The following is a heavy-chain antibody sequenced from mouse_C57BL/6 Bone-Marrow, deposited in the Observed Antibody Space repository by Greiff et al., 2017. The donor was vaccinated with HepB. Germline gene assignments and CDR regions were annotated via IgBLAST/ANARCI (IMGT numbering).Heavy chain of an antibody. Sequence: QVQLQQPGAELVMPGASVKLSCKASGYTFTSYWMNWVKQRPGKGLEWIGEIDPSDGYTNYNKKFKGKATLTVDKSSSTAYMQLSSLTSEDSAVYYAAWDCYGCRYFDYWGQGTTLTVSS. D-gene: IGHD2-3*01. CDR1: GYTFTSYW. CDR3: AWDCYGCRYFDY. J-gene: IGHJ2*01. CDR2: IDPSDGYT. V-gene: IGHV1-69*01.